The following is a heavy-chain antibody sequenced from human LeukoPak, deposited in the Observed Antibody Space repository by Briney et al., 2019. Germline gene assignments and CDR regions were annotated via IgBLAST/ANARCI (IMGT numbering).Heavy chain of an antibody. CDR3: ARAKSRNGGSCYDY. V-gene: IGHV1-3*01. Sequence: ASVKVSCKASGYTFTSYAMHWVRQAPGQRLEWMGWINAGNGNTKYSQKFQGRVTITRDTSASTAYMELSSLRSEDTAVYYCARAKSRNGGSCYDYWGQGTLVTVSS. CDR1: GYTFTSYA. J-gene: IGHJ4*02. CDR2: INAGNGNT. D-gene: IGHD2-15*01.